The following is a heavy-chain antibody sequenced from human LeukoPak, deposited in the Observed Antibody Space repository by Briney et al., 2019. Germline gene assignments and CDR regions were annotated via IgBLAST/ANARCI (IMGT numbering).Heavy chain of an antibody. CDR3: ARCPFMPKGGRFGP. D-gene: IGHD2-2*01. CDR2: IYHSGST. Sequence: SQTLSLTCTVSGASISSGGYYWSWLRQPPGKGLEWIGYIYHSGSTNYNPSLKSRVTISVDTSKNQYSLKLSSVTAADTAVYYCARCPFMPKGGRFGPWGQGTLVTVSP. CDR1: GASISSGGYY. V-gene: IGHV4-30-2*01. J-gene: IGHJ5*02.